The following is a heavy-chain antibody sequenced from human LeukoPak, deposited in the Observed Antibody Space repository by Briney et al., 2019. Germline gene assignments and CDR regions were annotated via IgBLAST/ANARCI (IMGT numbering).Heavy chain of an antibody. CDR3: ARVLRGYSYGYYYYGMDV. D-gene: IGHD5-18*01. CDR2: IKQDGSDK. CDR1: DFTFSDYR. Sequence: GGSLRISCAASDFTFSDYRMSWVRQAPGKGLEWVANIKQDGSDKNYVGSVKGRFTISRDNANNSLFLQMNSLRAEDTAVYYCARVLRGYSYGYYYYGMDVWGQGTTVTVSS. J-gene: IGHJ6*02. V-gene: IGHV3-7*01.